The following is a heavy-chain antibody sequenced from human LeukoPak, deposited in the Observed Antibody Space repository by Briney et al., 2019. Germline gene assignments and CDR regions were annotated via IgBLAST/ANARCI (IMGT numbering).Heavy chain of an antibody. CDR1: GYSFTSYW. Sequence: GESLKISCKGSGYSFTSYWIGWVRQMPGKGLEWMGIIYPGDSDTRYSPSFQGQVTISADKSISTAYLQWSSLKASDTAMYYCARVYPGIVVVVAATYFDYWGQGTLVTVSS. D-gene: IGHD2-15*01. CDR3: ARVYPGIVVVVAATYFDY. J-gene: IGHJ4*02. V-gene: IGHV5-51*01. CDR2: IYPGDSDT.